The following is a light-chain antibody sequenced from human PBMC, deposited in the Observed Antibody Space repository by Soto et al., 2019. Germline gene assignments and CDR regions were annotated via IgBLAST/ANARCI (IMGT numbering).Light chain of an antibody. CDR1: SSNIGSNY. Sequence: QSVLTQPPSASGTPGQRVTISCSGSSSNIGSNYVFWYQHLPGTAPKLLIYNNNQRPSGVPDRFSGSKSGTSASLAISGLRSEDAADYYCAAWDDSRSGNVVFGGGTKLTVL. CDR2: NNN. CDR3: AAWDDSRSGNVV. V-gene: IGLV1-47*02. J-gene: IGLJ2*01.